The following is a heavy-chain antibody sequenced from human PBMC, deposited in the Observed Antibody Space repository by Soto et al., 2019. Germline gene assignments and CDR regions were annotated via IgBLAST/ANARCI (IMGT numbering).Heavy chain of an antibody. V-gene: IGHV3-30*18. Sequence: PGGSLRLSCAASGFTFSNYGMHWVRQAPGKGLEWVAVISYGGSNKYYADSVKGLFTISRDNSKNTLYLQMNSLRAEDTAVYYCAKDGDRGVATIGNWFDPWGQGALVTVSS. J-gene: IGHJ5*02. CDR1: GFTFSNYG. CDR3: AKDGDRGVATIGNWFDP. CDR2: ISYGGSNK. D-gene: IGHD5-12*01.